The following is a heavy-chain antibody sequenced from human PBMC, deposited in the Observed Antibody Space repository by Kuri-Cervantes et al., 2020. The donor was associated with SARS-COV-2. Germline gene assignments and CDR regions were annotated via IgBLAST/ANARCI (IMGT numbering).Heavy chain of an antibody. J-gene: IGHJ3*02. Sequence: SLKISCAASGFTFDDYGMHWVRQVPGKGLEWVSGISWNSGGIGYADSVKGRFTISRDNAKSSLYLQMNSLRAEDTAVYYCATPGPGIAVAGGAFDIWGQGTMDTVSS. D-gene: IGHD6-19*01. CDR1: GFTFDDYG. CDR2: ISWNSGGI. V-gene: IGHV3-9*01. CDR3: ATPGPGIAVAGGAFDI.